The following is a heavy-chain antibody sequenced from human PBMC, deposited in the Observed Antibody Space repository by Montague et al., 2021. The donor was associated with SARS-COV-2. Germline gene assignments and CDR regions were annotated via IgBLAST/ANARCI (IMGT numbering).Heavy chain of an antibody. CDR1: GFSLSTSGMC. J-gene: IGHJ4*02. D-gene: IGHD2/OR15-2a*01. CDR3: AHSLHFSSLGDFDS. CDR2: IFWNDDK. V-gene: IGHV2-5*08. Sequence: PALVKPTQTLTLTCTFSGFSLSTSGMCVSWIRQPPGKALEWLALIFWNDDKRYNSSLKNRLTVTKDTSKNQVVLTMTNMDPLDTGTYYCAHSLHFSSLGDFDSWGQGTLVTVAS.